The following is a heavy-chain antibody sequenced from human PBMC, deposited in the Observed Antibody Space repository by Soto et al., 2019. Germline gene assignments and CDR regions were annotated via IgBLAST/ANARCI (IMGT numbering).Heavy chain of an antibody. J-gene: IGHJ4*02. CDR3: ARLLNTATVTDPDY. Sequence: PGESLKISCKASGYSFTSYWIAWVRQMPGKGLEWMGIIYPGDSDTRYSPSFQGQVTISADKSISTAYLQWSSLKASDIAMYYCARLLNTATVTDPDYWGQGTLVTVSS. CDR2: IYPGDSDT. CDR1: GYSFTSYW. V-gene: IGHV5-51*01. D-gene: IGHD5-18*01.